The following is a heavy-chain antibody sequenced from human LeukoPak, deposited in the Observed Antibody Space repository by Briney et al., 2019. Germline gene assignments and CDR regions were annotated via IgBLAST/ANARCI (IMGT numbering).Heavy chain of an antibody. CDR2: IYYSGST. D-gene: IGHD6-19*01. Sequence: PSETLSLTCTVSGGSTSSYYWSWIRQPPGKGLEWIGYIYYSGSTNYNPSLKSRVTISVDTSKNQFSLKLSSVTAADTAVYYCARCGSSGWYGVFDAFDIWGQGTMVTVSS. CDR3: ARCGSSGWYGVFDAFDI. V-gene: IGHV4-59*01. CDR1: GGSTSSYY. J-gene: IGHJ3*02.